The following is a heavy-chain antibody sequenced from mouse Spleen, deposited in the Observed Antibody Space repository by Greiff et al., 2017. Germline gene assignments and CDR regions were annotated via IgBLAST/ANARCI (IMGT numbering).Heavy chain of an antibody. J-gene: IGHJ2*01. V-gene: IGHV3-1*01. CDR2: ISYSGST. D-gene: IGHD1-1*01. Sequence: EVKVVESGPGMVKPSQSLSLTCTVTGYSITSGYDWHWIRHFPGNKLEWMGYISYSGSTNYNPSLKSRISITHDTSKNHFFLKLNSVTTEDTATYYCARNYYGSSPYFDYWGQGTTLTVSS. CDR1: GYSITSGYD. CDR3: ARNYYGSSPYFDY.